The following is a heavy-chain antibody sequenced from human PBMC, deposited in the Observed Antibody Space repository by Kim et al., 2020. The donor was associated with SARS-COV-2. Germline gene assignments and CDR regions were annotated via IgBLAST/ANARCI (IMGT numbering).Heavy chain of an antibody. D-gene: IGHD6-6*01. CDR3: AREGEGIAARPTHHPYYYYYMDV. J-gene: IGHJ6*03. V-gene: IGHV1-46*01. Sequence: ASVKVSCKASGYTFTSYYMHWVRQAPGQGLEWMGIINPSGGSTSYAQKFQGRVTMTRDTSTSTVYMELSSLRSEDTAVYYCAREGEGIAARPTHHPYYYYYMDVWGKGTTVTVSS. CDR2: INPSGGST. CDR1: GYTFTSYY.